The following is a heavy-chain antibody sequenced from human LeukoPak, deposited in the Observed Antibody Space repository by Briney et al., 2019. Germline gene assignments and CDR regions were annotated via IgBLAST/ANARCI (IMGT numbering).Heavy chain of an antibody. CDR2: ISYDGSNK. V-gene: IGHV3-30*18. Sequence: PGRSLRLSCAASGFTFSSYGMHWVRQAPGKGLEWVAVISYDGSNKYYADSVKGRFTISRDNSKNTLYLQMNSLRAEDTAVYYCAKNTVTKGFDYWGQGTLVTVSS. CDR3: AKNTVTKGFDY. CDR1: GFTFSSYG. J-gene: IGHJ4*02. D-gene: IGHD4-17*01.